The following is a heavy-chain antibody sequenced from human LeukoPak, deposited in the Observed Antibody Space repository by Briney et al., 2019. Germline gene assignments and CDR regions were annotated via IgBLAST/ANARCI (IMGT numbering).Heavy chain of an antibody. CDR3: ARVGSTGFAFDI. CDR1: GFTFSSYS. V-gene: IGHV3-21*01. J-gene: IGHJ3*02. Sequence: PGGSLRLSCAASGFTFSSYSMNWVRQAPGKGLEWVSSISSSSSYIYYADSVKGRFTISRDNAKNSLYLQMNSLRAEDTAVYYCARVGSTGFAFDIWGQGTMVTVSS. D-gene: IGHD2-8*02. CDR2: ISSSSSYI.